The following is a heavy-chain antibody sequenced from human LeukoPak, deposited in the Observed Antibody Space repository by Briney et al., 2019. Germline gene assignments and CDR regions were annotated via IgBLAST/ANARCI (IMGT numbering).Heavy chain of an antibody. J-gene: IGHJ4*02. D-gene: IGHD4-17*01. CDR3: AKVGFGETYYFDY. CDR2: ISGSGGST. Sequence: GSLEPSCCASGFPFNSYALSWVRPAPGKGLEWVSAISGSGGSTYYADSVKGRFTISRDNSKNTLYLQMNSLRAEDTAVYYCAKVGFGETYYFDYWGQGTLVTVSS. V-gene: IGHV3-23*01. CDR1: GFPFNSYA.